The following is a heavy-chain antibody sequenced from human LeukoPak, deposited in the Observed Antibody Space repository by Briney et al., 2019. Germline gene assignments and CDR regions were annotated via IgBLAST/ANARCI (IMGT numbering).Heavy chain of an antibody. Sequence: SETLSLTCTVSGGSISTYYWSWIRRPPGKGLEWIGYIYYNGNTKYNPSLNSRVTISVDSPKSQFSLKLSSVTAADTAMYYCARGARGYYDSPFDCWGQGTLVTVSS. CDR1: GGSISTYY. CDR3: ARGARGYYDSPFDC. J-gene: IGHJ4*02. V-gene: IGHV4-59*01. D-gene: IGHD3-22*01. CDR2: IYYNGNT.